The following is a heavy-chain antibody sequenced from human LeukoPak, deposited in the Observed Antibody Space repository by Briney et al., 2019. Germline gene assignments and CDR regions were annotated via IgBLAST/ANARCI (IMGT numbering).Heavy chain of an antibody. D-gene: IGHD1-7*01. CDR2: MYYSGST. Sequence: SETLSLTCTVSGGSISNSSYYWGWIRQPPGKGLEWIGSMYYSGSTYYNPSLKSRVTISVDTSKNQFSLKLSSVTAADTAVYYCARDWNYSVDYWGQGTLVTVSS. J-gene: IGHJ4*02. CDR1: GGSISNSSYY. V-gene: IGHV4-39*07. CDR3: ARDWNYSVDY.